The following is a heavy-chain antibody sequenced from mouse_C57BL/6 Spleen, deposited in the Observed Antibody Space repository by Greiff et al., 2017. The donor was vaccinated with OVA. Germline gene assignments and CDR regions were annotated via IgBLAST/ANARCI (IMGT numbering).Heavy chain of an antibody. CDR2: ISSGSSTI. V-gene: IGHV5-17*01. CDR3: ARRYSNYVDYFDY. D-gene: IGHD2-5*01. CDR1: GFTFSDYG. Sequence: EVMLVESGGGLVKPGGSLKLSCEASGFTFSDYGMHWVRQAPEKGLEWVAYISSGSSTISYADTVKGRFSISKVNAKTTLFLQMTSLRSEDTAMYYCARRYSNYVDYFDYWGQGTTLTVSS. J-gene: IGHJ2*01.